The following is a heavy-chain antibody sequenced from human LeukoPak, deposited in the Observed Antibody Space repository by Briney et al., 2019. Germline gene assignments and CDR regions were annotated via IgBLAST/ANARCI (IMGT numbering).Heavy chain of an antibody. Sequence: SETLSLTCTVSGASISGSYWSWIRQPAGKGLEWIGRIYTSGDTNYNPSLKSRVTMSVDTSKNEVSLKLSSVTAADTAVYYCARVLFYGSGSYVSWFGPWGQGTLVTVSS. CDR1: GASISGSY. V-gene: IGHV4-4*07. CDR2: IYTSGDT. CDR3: ARVLFYGSGSYVSWFGP. D-gene: IGHD3-10*01. J-gene: IGHJ5*02.